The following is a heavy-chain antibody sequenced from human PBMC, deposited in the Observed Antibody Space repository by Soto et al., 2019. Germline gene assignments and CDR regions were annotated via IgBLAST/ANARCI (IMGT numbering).Heavy chain of an antibody. CDR3: ARMYYYYDSSGYSPSRFDP. V-gene: IGHV2-70*01. D-gene: IGHD3-22*01. CDR1: GFSLSTSGMC. CDR2: IDWDDDK. Sequence: SGPTLVNPTQTLTLTCTFSGFSLSTSGMCVSWIRQPPGKALEWLALIDWDDDKYYSTSLKTRLTISKDTSKNQVVLTMTNMDPVDTATYYCARMYYYYDSSGYSPSRFDPWGQGTLVTVSS. J-gene: IGHJ5*02.